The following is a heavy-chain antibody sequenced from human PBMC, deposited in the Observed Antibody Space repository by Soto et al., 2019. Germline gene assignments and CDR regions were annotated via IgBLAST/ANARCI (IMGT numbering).Heavy chain of an antibody. CDR3: ARSLPCSGGSCYNKNWFDP. D-gene: IGHD2-15*01. J-gene: IGHJ5*02. CDR1: GGSISSSSYY. CDR2: IYYSGST. V-gene: IGHV4-39*01. Sequence: SETLSLTCTVSGGSISSSSYYWGWIRQPPGKGLEWIGSIYYSGSTYYNPSLKSRVTISVDTSKNQFSLKLSSVTAADTAVYYCARSLPCSGGSCYNKNWFDPWGQGTLVTVSS.